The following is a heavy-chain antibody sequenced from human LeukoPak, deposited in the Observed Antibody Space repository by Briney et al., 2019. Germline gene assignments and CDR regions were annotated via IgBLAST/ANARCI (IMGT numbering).Heavy chain of an antibody. D-gene: IGHD3-10*01. CDR3: ARDHYYGSGSYNH. V-gene: IGHV3-7*01. CDR2: IKQDGSEK. Sequence: PGGSLRXXXXXXXLXFSXYWMSWVRQAPGKGLEWVANIKQDGSEKYYVDSVKGRFTISRDNAKNSLYLQMNSLRAEDTAVYYCARDHYYGSGSYNHWGQGTLVTVSS. J-gene: IGHJ5*02. CDR1: XLXFSXYW.